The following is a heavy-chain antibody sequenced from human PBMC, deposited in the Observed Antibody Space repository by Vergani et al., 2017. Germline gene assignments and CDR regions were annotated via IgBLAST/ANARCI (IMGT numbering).Heavy chain of an antibody. Sequence: QVQLQQWGAGLLKPSETLSLTCAVYGGSFSGYYWGWIRQPPGKGLEWIGEINHSGSTNYNPSLKSRVTISVDTSKNQFSLKLSSVTAADTAVYYCARGRRSQDWSGYYSISGYNWFDPWGQGTLVTVSS. CDR2: INHSGST. D-gene: IGHD3-3*01. CDR3: ARGRRSQDWSGYYSISGYNWFDP. V-gene: IGHV4-34*01. CDR1: GGSFSGYY. J-gene: IGHJ5*02.